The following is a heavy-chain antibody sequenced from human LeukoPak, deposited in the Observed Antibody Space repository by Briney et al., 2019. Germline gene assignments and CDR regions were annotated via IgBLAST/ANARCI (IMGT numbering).Heavy chain of an antibody. CDR2: INSDGSST. CDR1: GFTFSSYW. D-gene: IGHD3-10*01. J-gene: IGHJ4*01. V-gene: IGHV3-74*01. Sequence: GGSLRLSCAASGFTFSSYWMHWVRQAPGKWLVWVSRINSDGSSTNYADSVKGRFTISRDNAKNTLYLQMNSLRAEDTAMYYCARAVYYSNYLGYWGQGTLVTVSS. CDR3: ARAVYYSNYLGY.